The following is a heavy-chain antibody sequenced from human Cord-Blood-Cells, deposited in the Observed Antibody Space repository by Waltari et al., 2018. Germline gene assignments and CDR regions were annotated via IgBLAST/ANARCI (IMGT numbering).Heavy chain of an antibody. Sequence: EVQLLESGGGLVQPGGSLRLSCAASGFTFSSSAMSWVRQAPGKGRGGVSAMSGSGGSEYYADSVKGRFTISRDDSKNTLYLQMNSLRAEDRAVYYCAKGRRSYYCFDYLGQGTLVTVAS. V-gene: IGHV3-23*01. CDR1: GFTFSSSA. CDR3: AKGRRSYYCFDY. CDR2: MSGSGGSE. J-gene: IGHJ4*02. D-gene: IGHD1-26*01.